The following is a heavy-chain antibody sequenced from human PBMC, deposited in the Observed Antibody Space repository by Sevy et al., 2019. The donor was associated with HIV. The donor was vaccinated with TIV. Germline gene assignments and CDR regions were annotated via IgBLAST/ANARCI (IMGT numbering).Heavy chain of an antibody. CDR3: ARGGGYCSGGSCYCLDYYYYMDV. D-gene: IGHD2-15*01. V-gene: IGHV4-31*03. CDR2: IYYSGST. Sequence: SETLSLTCTVSGGSISSGGYYWSWIRQHPGKGLEWIGYIYYSGSTYYNPSLKSRVTISVDTSKNQFSLKLSSVTAADTAVYYCARGGGYCSGGSCYCLDYYYYMDVWGKRTTVTVSS. J-gene: IGHJ6*03. CDR1: GGSISSGGYY.